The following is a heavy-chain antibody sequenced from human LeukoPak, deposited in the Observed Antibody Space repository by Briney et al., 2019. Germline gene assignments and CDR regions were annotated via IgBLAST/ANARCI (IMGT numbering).Heavy chain of an antibody. D-gene: IGHD1-26*01. CDR3: ARDMGGATAFDY. Sequence: ASVKVSCKASGYTFTSYYMHWVRQAPGQGLEWMGWINPNSGGTNYAQKFQGRVTMTRDTSISTAYMELSRLRSDDTAVYYCARDMGGATAFDYWGQGTLVTVSS. J-gene: IGHJ4*02. CDR2: INPNSGGT. CDR1: GYTFTSYY. V-gene: IGHV1-2*02.